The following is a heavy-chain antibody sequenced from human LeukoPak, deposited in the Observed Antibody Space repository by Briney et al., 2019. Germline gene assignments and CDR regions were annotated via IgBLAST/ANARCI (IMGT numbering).Heavy chain of an antibody. CDR3: ARDRGDCSGGSCYSDYFDY. J-gene: IGHJ4*02. D-gene: IGHD2-15*01. CDR1: GFDFRSYG. Sequence: GRSLRLSCAASGFDFRSYGMHWVRQAPGKGLEWVAIIWYDATNQYYADSVKGRFTISRDNSKNTLYLQLSSLRAEDTAVYYCARDRGDCSGGSCYSDYFDYWGQGTLVTVSS. CDR2: IWYDATNQ. V-gene: IGHV3-33*01.